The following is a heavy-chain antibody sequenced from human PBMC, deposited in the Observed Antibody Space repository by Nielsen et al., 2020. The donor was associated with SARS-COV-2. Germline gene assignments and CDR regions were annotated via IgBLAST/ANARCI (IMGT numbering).Heavy chain of an antibody. CDR3: ARDPDYYDSSGYYFPFDY. CDR1: GGSINSDY. V-gene: IGHV4-59*01. Sequence: SETLSLTCTVSGGSINSDYWGWIRQPPGKGLQWIGYIYNSGRTNYNPSLKSRVTMSADTSKNQFSLKLSSVTAADTAVYYCARDPDYYDSSGYYFPFDYWGQGTLVTVSS. J-gene: IGHJ4*02. CDR2: IYNSGRT. D-gene: IGHD3-22*01.